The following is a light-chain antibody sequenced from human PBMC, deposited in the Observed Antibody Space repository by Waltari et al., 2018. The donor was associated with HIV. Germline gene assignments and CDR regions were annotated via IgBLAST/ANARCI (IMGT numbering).Light chain of an antibody. V-gene: IGKV1-39*01. CDR3: QQGYNTPPWT. CDR1: QNIDKY. Sequence: DIQMTQSPSSLSASIGDRVTITCRASQNIDKYLNWYQQKAGKAPKLLIYTTSNLQRRVPSRFSGSGSGTEFTLTISSLQPEDLATYYCQQGYNTPPWTFAPGTKVEVK. J-gene: IGKJ1*01. CDR2: TTS.